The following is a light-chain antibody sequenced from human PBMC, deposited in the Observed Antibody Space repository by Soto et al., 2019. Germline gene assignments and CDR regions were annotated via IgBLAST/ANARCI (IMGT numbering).Light chain of an antibody. J-gene: IGKJ1*01. CDR3: QQRSNWPPWT. CDR1: PSVTNF. CDR2: DAS. Sequence: EIVLTQSSATLSLSAGERATLSWRASPSVTNFLAWYQQKPGQAPRLLLYDASSRPTDIPARFSGSGSGTDFTLTISSLEPEDFAVYYCQQRSNWPPWTFGQGTKVDIK. V-gene: IGKV3-11*01.